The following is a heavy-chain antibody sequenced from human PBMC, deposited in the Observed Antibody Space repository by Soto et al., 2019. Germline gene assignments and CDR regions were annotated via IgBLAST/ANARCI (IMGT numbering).Heavy chain of an antibody. D-gene: IGHD3-9*01. J-gene: IGHJ3*02. CDR1: GFSFSSHW. V-gene: IGHV3-74*01. CDR2: IKSEVSGA. CDR3: ARGKNDWVNAFDI. Sequence: GGSLRLSCAASGFSFSSHWMHWVRQAPGKGLVWVSRIKSEVSGASYADSVKGRFTISRDNAKNTLYLQMNSLRAEDAAIYYCARGKNDWVNAFDIWGQGTMVTVSS.